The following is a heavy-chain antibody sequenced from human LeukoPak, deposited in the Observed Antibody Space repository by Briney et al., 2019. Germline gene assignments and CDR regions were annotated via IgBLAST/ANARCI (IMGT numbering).Heavy chain of an antibody. Sequence: ASVKVSCKASGYTFTGYYMHRVRQAPGQGLEWMGWINPNSGGTNYAQKFQGWVTMTRDTSISTAYMELSRLRSDDTAVYYCALSCQLLSLRAFDIWGQGTMVTVSS. CDR3: ALSCQLLSLRAFDI. J-gene: IGHJ3*02. CDR1: GYTFTGYY. V-gene: IGHV1-2*04. D-gene: IGHD2-2*01. CDR2: INPNSGGT.